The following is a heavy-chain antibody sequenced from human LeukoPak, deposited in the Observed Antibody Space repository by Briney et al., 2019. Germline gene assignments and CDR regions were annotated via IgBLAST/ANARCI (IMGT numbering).Heavy chain of an antibody. V-gene: IGHV4-34*01. CDR1: NGSFTGYY. J-gene: IGHJ4*02. CDR2: INESGKT. CDR3: ARVGWRVLDY. D-gene: IGHD6-19*01. Sequence: NTSETLSLTCAVSNGSFTGYYWNWIRQSPGKGLEWIGEINESGKTNYNESLKIRVSISLDRPRNHFSLRLSAVTSADTAVYFCARVGWRVLDYWGQGILVSVSS.